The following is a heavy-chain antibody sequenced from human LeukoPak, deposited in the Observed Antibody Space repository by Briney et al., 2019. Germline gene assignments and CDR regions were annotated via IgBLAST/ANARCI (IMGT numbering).Heavy chain of an antibody. CDR1: GGSISSGGYY. Sequence: SETLSLTCTVSGGSISSGGYYWSWIRQHPGKGLEWIGSIYYSGSTYYNPSLKSRVTISVDTSKNQFSLKLSSVTAADTAVYYCARFMIVVEYFDYWGQGTLVTVSS. CDR3: ARFMIVVEYFDY. D-gene: IGHD3-22*01. V-gene: IGHV4-39*01. J-gene: IGHJ4*02. CDR2: IYYSGST.